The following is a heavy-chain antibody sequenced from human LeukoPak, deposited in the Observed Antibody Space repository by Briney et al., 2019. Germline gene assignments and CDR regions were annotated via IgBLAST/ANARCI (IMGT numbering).Heavy chain of an antibody. Sequence: GGSLRLSCAASGFTFSSYGMHWVRQAPGKGLEWVAFIRYDGSNKYYADSVKGRFTISRDNSKNTLYLQMNSLRAEDTAVYYCARANPDLGYCSSTSCQGAFDIWGQGTMVTVSS. CDR3: ARANPDLGYCSSTSCQGAFDI. V-gene: IGHV3-30*02. CDR2: IRYDGSNK. D-gene: IGHD2-2*01. CDR1: GFTFSSYG. J-gene: IGHJ3*02.